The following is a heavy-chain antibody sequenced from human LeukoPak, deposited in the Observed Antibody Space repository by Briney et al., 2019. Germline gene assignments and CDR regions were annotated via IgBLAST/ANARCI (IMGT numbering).Heavy chain of an antibody. CDR3: AREGGIGFDY. V-gene: IGHV3-48*04. J-gene: IGHJ4*02. CDR1: AFSFSNYN. CDR2: ISSSGSTI. Sequence: GGSLRLSCAASAFSFSNYNMNWVRQAPGKGLEWVSYISSSGSTIFYADSVKGRFTISRDNAKNSLYLQMNSLRAEDTAVYYCAREGGIGFDYWGQGTLVTVSS. D-gene: IGHD3-10*01.